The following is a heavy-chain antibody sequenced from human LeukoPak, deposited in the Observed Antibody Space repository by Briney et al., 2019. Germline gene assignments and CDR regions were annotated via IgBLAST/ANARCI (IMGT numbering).Heavy chain of an antibody. D-gene: IGHD3-3*01. V-gene: IGHV3-23*01. CDR2: ISGSGGST. J-gene: IGHJ4*02. CDR1: GFTFSSYA. CDR3: AKSPIYDFWSGYSDY. Sequence: EPGGSLRLSCAASGFTFSSYAMSWVRQAPGKGLEWVSAISGSGGSTYYADSVKGRFTISRDNSKNTLYLQMNSLRAEDTAVYYCAKSPIYDFWSGYSDYWGQGTLVTVSS.